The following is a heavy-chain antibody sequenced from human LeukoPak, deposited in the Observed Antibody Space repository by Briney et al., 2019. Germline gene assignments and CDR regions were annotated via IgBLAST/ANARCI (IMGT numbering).Heavy chain of an antibody. V-gene: IGHV3-64*01. Sequence: GGSLRLSCAASGFTFRSYAMHWVRQAPGKGLEYVSVISSNGGSTYYANSVKGRFSISRDNSKNTLYLQMGSLRAEDMAVYYCARDGDCSSTSCQGYFDYWGQGTLVTVPS. CDR1: GFTFRSYA. CDR3: ARDGDCSSTSCQGYFDY. J-gene: IGHJ4*02. D-gene: IGHD2-2*01. CDR2: ISSNGGST.